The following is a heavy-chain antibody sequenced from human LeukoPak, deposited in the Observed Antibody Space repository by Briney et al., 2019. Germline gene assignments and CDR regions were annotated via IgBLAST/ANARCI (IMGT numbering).Heavy chain of an antibody. J-gene: IGHJ4*02. CDR2: IIPIFGTA. CDR3: AGFWSGYSRGFDY. V-gene: IGHV1-69*05. CDR1: GGTFSSYA. Sequence: SVKVSCKASGGTFSSYAISWVRQAPGQGLEWMGGIIPIFGTANYAQKSQGRVTITTDESTSTAYMELSSLRSEDTAVYYCAGFWSGYSRGFDYWGQGTLVTVSS. D-gene: IGHD3-3*01.